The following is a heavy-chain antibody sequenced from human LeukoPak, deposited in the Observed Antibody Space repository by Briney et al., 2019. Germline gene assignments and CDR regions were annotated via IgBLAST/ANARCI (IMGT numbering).Heavy chain of an antibody. D-gene: IGHD6-19*01. CDR3: ASPPLYSSGWYDGMDV. V-gene: IGHV3-74*01. J-gene: IGHJ6*04. CDR2: ITNDGSST. CDR1: GFTFSSYW. Sequence: GSLRLSCAASGFTFSSYWMHWVRQAPGKGLVWVSRITNDGSSTSYADSVKGRFTISRDNAKNTLHLQMNSLRAEDTAVYYCASPPLYSSGWYDGMDVWGKGTTVTVSS.